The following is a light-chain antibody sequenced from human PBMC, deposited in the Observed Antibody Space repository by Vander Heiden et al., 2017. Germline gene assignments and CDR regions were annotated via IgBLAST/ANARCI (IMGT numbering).Light chain of an antibody. J-gene: IGKJ4*01. CDR2: GAS. V-gene: IGKV3-15*01. Sequence: EIVMTQSPATLSVSPGDRATLSCRASQSVGSSLAWYQQKPGQGPRLLIYGASTRATGIPARFSGSGSGTEFTLTISSLQSEDFAVYYCQQYNNWPLTFGGGAKVEIK. CDR1: QSVGSS. CDR3: QQYNNWPLT.